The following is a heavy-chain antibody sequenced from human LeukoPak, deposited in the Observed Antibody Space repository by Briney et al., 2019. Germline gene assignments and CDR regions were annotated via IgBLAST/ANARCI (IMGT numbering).Heavy chain of an antibody. CDR2: ISGSGGST. J-gene: IGHJ4*02. CDR1: GFTFSSYA. D-gene: IGHD6-19*01. CDR3: AKDGTQWLVRVYFDY. Sequence: SGGSLRLSCAASGFTFSSYAMSWVRQAPGKGLEWVSAISGSGGSTYYADSVKGRFTISRDNSKNTLYLQMNSLRAEDTAVYYCAKDGTQWLVRVYFDYWGQGTLVTVSS. V-gene: IGHV3-23*01.